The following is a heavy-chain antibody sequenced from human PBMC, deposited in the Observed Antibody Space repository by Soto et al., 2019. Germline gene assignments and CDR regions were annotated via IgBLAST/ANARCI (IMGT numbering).Heavy chain of an antibody. V-gene: IGHV1-18*04. J-gene: IGHJ6*02. CDR3: AREADFGVVPAAPDLGYYYGMDV. D-gene: IGHD2-2*01. CDR2: ISAYNGHT. Sequence: VQLVQSGAEVKKPGASVKVSCKASGYTFTSYGISWVRQAPGQGLEWMGWISAYNGHTNYAQKLQGRVTMTTDTSTSTAYMELRSLRSDDSAVYYCAREADFGVVPAAPDLGYYYGMDVWGQWTTVTVSS. CDR1: GYTFTSYG.